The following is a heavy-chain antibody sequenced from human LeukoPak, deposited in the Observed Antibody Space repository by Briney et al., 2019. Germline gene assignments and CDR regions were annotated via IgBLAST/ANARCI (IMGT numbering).Heavy chain of an antibody. J-gene: IGHJ4*02. CDR2: ITGSGYST. V-gene: IGHV3-23*01. Sequence: PGGSLRLSCAASGFTFDIYAMSWVRQAPGEGLEWVSSITGSGYSTYYGDSVRGRFTVSRDNSKNTLYLQMSSLRAADTAVYYCAKDLISSGWYDFDDWGQGTLVTVSS. CDR3: AKDLISSGWYDFDD. CDR1: GFTFDIYA. D-gene: IGHD6-19*01.